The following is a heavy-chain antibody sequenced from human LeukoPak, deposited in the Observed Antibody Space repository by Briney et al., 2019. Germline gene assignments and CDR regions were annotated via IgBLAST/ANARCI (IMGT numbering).Heavy chain of an antibody. D-gene: IGHD3-22*01. CDR2: ISWNSGSI. CDR3: AKPYYYDSSGYEYEYYFDY. Sequence: PGRSLRLSCAASGFTFDDYAMPWVRRAPGKGLEWVSGISWNSGSIGYADSVKGRFTISRDNAKNSLYLQMNSLRAEDTALYYCAKPYYYDSSGYEYEYYFDYWGQGTLVTVSS. V-gene: IGHV3-9*01. J-gene: IGHJ4*02. CDR1: GFTFDDYA.